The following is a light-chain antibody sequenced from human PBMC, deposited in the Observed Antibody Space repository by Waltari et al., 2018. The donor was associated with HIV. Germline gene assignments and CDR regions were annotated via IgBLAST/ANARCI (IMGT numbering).Light chain of an antibody. CDR3: QSYDTSLSGPV. V-gene: IGLV1-40*01. J-gene: IGLJ2*01. Sequence: QSVLTQPPSVSGAPGPRVPIPCTGSSSNIGAGFDLHWYQQLPGTAPKLLLYGNNNRPSGVPDRFSGSKSGTSASLAITGLQAEDDADYYCQSYDTSLSGPVFGGGTKLTVL. CDR2: GNN. CDR1: SSNIGAGFD.